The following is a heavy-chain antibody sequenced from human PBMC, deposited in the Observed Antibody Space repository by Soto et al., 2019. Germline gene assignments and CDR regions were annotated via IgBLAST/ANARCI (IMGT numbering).Heavy chain of an antibody. CDR1: GYAFTTYG. Sequence: QVHLVQSGAEVKKPGASVKVSCQASGYAFTTYGITWVRQAPGQGLEWMGWISAHNGNTNYAQKRQGRVTVTRDTSASTAYMELRSLRSGDTAVYYCARGRYGDYWGQGALVTVSS. CDR2: ISAHNGNT. V-gene: IGHV1-18*01. D-gene: IGHD1-1*01. J-gene: IGHJ4*02. CDR3: ARGRYGDY.